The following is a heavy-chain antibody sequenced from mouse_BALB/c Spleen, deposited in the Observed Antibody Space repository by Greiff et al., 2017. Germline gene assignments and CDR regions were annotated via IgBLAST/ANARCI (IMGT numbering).Heavy chain of an antibody. CDR1: GYTFTSYW. J-gene: IGHJ3*01. Sequence: VQVVESGAELVRPGASVKLSCKASGYTFTSYWINWVKQRPGQGLEWIGNIYPSDSYTNYNQKFKDKATLTVDKSSSTAYMQLSSPTSEDSAVYYCTREAYGNYGGFAYWGQGTLVTVSA. CDR2: IYPSDSYT. D-gene: IGHD2-10*02. V-gene: IGHV1-69*02. CDR3: TREAYGNYGGFAY.